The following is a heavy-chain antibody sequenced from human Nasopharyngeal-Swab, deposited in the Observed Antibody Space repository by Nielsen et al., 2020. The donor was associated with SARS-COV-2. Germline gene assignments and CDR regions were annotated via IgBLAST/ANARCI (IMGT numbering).Heavy chain of an antibody. V-gene: IGHV5-10-1*01. CDR1: GYSFTSCW. CDR2: IDPSDSYT. CDR3: ARHVQDSSGWYDY. D-gene: IGHD6-19*01. Sequence: GGSLRLSCKGSGYSFTSCWISWVRQMPGKGLEWMGRIDPSDSYTNYSPSFQGHVTISADKSISTAYLQWSSLKASDTAMYYCARHVQDSSGWYDYWGQGTLVTVSS. J-gene: IGHJ4*02.